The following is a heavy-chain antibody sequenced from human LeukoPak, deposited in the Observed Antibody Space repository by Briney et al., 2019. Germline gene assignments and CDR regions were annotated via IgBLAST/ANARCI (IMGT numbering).Heavy chain of an antibody. J-gene: IGHJ6*02. D-gene: IGHD2-15*01. CDR3: ARGENYSNYYYYGMDV. CDR2: INHSGST. Sequence: PSETLSLTCAVYGGSFSGYYWSWIRQPPGKGLEWIGEINHSGSTNYNPSLKSRVTISVDTSKNQFSLKLSSVTAADTAVYYCARGENYSNYYYYGMDVWGQGTTVTVSS. CDR1: GGSFSGYY. V-gene: IGHV4-34*01.